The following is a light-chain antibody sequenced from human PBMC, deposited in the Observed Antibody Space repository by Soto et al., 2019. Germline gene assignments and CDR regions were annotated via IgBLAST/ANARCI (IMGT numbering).Light chain of an antibody. Sequence: QSVLTQPASVSGSPGQSITISCTGTSSDVGSYNLVSWYQQHPGKAPKLMIYEGSKRPSGVSNRFSGSKSGNTAFLTFSGLQAEDEADYYCCSYVGSSTFLYVFGTGTKLTVL. CDR1: SSDVGSYNL. J-gene: IGLJ1*01. V-gene: IGLV2-23*03. CDR3: CSYVGSSTFLYV. CDR2: EGS.